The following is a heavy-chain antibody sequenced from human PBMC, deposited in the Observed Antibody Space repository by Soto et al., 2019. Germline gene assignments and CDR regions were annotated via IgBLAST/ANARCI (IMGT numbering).Heavy chain of an antibody. Sequence: QLQQWGAGLLKPSETLSLTCAVYGGSFSGYYYYWIRQPPGKGLEWIGEINRSGGTNYNPSLKSRVTISVDTSKNQFSLTLSSVTAADTAIYYCARGGLTTVPPLTWGQGTLVTVSS. CDR3: ARGGLTTVPPLT. V-gene: IGHV4-34*01. CDR1: GGSFSGYY. D-gene: IGHD4-17*01. CDR2: INRSGGT. J-gene: IGHJ4*02.